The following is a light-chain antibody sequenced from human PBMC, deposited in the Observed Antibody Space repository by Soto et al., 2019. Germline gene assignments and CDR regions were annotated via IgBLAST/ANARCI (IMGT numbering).Light chain of an antibody. CDR1: SXXXGGYNY. V-gene: IGLV2-14*01. CDR2: DVS. CDR3: SSYTSSSTQMV. Sequence: QSALTQPASVSGSPGXSITISCXGTSXXXGGYNYVSWYQQHPGKAPKLMIYDVSNRPSGVSNRFSGSKSGNTASLTISGLQAEDEADYYCSSYTSSSTQMVFGGGTKVTVL. J-gene: IGLJ2*01.